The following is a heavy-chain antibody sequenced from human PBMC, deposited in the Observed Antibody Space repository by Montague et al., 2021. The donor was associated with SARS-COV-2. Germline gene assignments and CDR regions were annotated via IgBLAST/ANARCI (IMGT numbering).Heavy chain of an antibody. CDR2: IHYSGIT. CDR3: ARHLAISGPAAVSDY. D-gene: IGHD2-2*01. Sequence: SETLSLTCTVSVDSISSGYFYWGWIRPPPGKGLDWVGSIHYSGITYYTPSLQSRVTISVATSRNQFSLKLSSVTAADTAIYYCARHLAISGPAAVSDYWGQGTLVTVSS. J-gene: IGHJ4*02. CDR1: VDSISSGYFY. V-gene: IGHV4-39*01.